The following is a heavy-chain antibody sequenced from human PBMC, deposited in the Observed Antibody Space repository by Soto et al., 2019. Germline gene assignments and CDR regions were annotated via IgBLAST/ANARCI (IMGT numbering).Heavy chain of an antibody. Sequence: QVQLVQSGAEVKKPGASVKVSCKASGYTFTSYAMHWVRQAPGQRLAWMGWINAGNGNTKYSQKFQGRVTITRATSASTSYMKLSSLRSEDTAVYYCARDNATRVATIGVYGMDVWGQGTTVTDS. D-gene: IGHD5-12*01. CDR2: INAGNGNT. V-gene: IGHV1-3*01. CDR1: GYTFTSYA. J-gene: IGHJ6*02. CDR3: ARDNATRVATIGVYGMDV.